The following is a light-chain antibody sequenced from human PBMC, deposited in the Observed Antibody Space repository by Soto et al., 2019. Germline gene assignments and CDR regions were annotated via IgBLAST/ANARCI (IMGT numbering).Light chain of an antibody. CDR3: SSYISSSTLVV. Sequence: QSVLTQPPSASGSPGQSVTISCTGTSSDVGGYNSVSWYQQHPGKAPKLMIYEVSKRPSGVPDRFSGSKSGNTASLTVSGLQAEDEADYYCSSYISSSTLVVFGGGTKLTVL. V-gene: IGLV2-8*01. J-gene: IGLJ2*01. CDR2: EVS. CDR1: SSDVGGYNS.